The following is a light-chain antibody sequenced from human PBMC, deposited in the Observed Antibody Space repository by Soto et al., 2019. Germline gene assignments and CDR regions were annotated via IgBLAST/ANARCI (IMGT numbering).Light chain of an antibody. J-gene: IGLJ1*01. Sequence: QYALTQTASVSGSPGQSITISCTRTSSDIGGYNFVSWYQQHPGKAPTLLLYDVANRPSRVSNLFSGSNSGNTASLTIAELQAEVESDYYCSSYRSDSTYVFGTGTNLSV. CDR3: SSYRSDSTYV. CDR2: DVA. V-gene: IGLV2-14*03. CDR1: SSDIGGYNF.